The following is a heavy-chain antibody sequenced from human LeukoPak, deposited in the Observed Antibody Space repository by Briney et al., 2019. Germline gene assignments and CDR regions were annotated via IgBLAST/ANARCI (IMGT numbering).Heavy chain of an antibody. Sequence: ASVNVSCKASGYTFTSYGISWVRQAPGQGLEWMGWISAYNGNTNYAQKLQGRVTMTTDTSTSTAYMELRSLRSDDTAVYYCARDLTTTVVKRAFDIWGQGTMVTVSS. CDR2: ISAYNGNT. D-gene: IGHD4-23*01. CDR1: GYTFTSYG. CDR3: ARDLTTTVVKRAFDI. V-gene: IGHV1-18*01. J-gene: IGHJ3*02.